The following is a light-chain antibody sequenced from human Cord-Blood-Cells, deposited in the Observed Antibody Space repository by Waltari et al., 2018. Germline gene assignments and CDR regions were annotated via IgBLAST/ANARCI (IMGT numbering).Light chain of an antibody. CDR3: SSYTSSSTVV. J-gene: IGLJ2*01. Sequence: QSALTQPASVSGSPGQSITISCTGTSSDVGGYNYVSWYQQHPGKAPKLMIYDVSNRPSGVSNRFSGSKSGNTAFLTISGLQAEDEADYDCSSYTSSSTVVFGGGTKLTVL. V-gene: IGLV2-14*01. CDR1: SSDVGGYNY. CDR2: DVS.